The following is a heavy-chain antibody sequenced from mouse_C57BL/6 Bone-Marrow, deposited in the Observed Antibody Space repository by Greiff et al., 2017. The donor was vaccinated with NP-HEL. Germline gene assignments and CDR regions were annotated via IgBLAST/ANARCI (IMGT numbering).Heavy chain of an antibody. Sequence: QVQLQQSGAELVKPGASVKISCKASGYAFSSYWMNWVKQRPGKGLEWIGQIYPGDGDTNYNGKFKGKATLTADKSSSTAYMQLSSLTSEDSAVYFCATAQAPYAMDYWGQGTSVTVSS. CDR1: GYAFSSYW. CDR3: ATAQAPYAMDY. V-gene: IGHV1-80*01. D-gene: IGHD3-2*02. CDR2: IYPGDGDT. J-gene: IGHJ4*01.